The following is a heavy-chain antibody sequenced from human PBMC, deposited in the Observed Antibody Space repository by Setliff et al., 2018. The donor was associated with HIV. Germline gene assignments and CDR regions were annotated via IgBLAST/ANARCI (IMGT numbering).Heavy chain of an antibody. V-gene: IGHV4-28*06. D-gene: IGHD2-2*01. CDR1: GYSISSSHW. CDR2: IYYSGST. CDR3: ARGHCSGTNCYGVDYYGMDV. Sequence: SETLSLTCAVSGYSISSSHWWGWIRQPPGKGLEWIGYIYYSGSTNYNPSLKSRVTMSVDTSKNRFSLKLSSVTAFDTAVYYCARGHCSGTNCYGVDYYGMDVWGQGTTVTVSS. J-gene: IGHJ6*02.